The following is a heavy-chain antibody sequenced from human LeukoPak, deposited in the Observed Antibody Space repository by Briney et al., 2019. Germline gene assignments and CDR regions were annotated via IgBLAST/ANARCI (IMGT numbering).Heavy chain of an antibody. CDR2: ISGSGGGT. CDR1: GFTFSSYA. CDR3: AKTYYDYVWGSYPT. J-gene: IGHJ4*02. Sequence: PGGSLRLSCAASGFTFSSYAMSWVRQAPGKGLEWVSVISGSGGGTYYADSVKGRFAISRDNSKNTLYLQMNSLRADDTAVYYCAKTYYDYVWGSYPTWGQGTLVTVSS. V-gene: IGHV3-23*01. D-gene: IGHD3-16*02.